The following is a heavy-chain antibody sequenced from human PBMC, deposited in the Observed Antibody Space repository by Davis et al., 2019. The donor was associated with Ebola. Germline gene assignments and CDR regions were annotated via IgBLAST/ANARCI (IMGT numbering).Heavy chain of an antibody. V-gene: IGHV5-10-1*01. CDR3: ATQGAPLTGVDY. Sequence: GESLKISCQTFGYSFITYWITWVRRVPGKGLEWMGRIDPTDSHSEFSPSFQGHVTISVDKSISTAYLQWRSLKASDTAMYYCATQGAPLTGVDYWGQGSLVIVSS. CDR1: GYSFITYW. D-gene: IGHD3-9*01. CDR2: IDPTDSHS. J-gene: IGHJ4*02.